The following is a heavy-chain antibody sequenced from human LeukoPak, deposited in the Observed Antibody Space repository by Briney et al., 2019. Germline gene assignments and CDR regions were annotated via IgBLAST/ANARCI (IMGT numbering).Heavy chain of an antibody. V-gene: IGHV3-21*01. J-gene: IGHJ4*02. Sequence: PGGSLRLSCAASGFTFSSYSMNWVRQAAGKGLEWVSSISSSTSYIYYAASVKGRFTISRDNAKNSLYLQMNSLRAEDTAVYYCASETGSSTDYWGQGTLVTVSS. D-gene: IGHD1-26*01. CDR1: GFTFSSYS. CDR2: ISSSTSYI. CDR3: ASETGSSTDY.